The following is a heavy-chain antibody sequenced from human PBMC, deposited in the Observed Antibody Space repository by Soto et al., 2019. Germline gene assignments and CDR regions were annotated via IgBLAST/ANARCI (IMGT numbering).Heavy chain of an antibody. CDR1: GFTFSSYA. CDR3: ARGGEWLRLLPLDF. D-gene: IGHD3-3*01. J-gene: IGHJ4*02. V-gene: IGHV3-30*03. Sequence: QVQLVESGGAVVQPGRSLRLSCAASGFTFSSYAMHWVRQAPGKGLEWVAVLSFDGINKYYANSVKGRFTISRDISKHTLSLQMNSLRTDDTAVYFCARGGEWLRLLPLDFWGQGTVVTVSS. CDR2: LSFDGINK.